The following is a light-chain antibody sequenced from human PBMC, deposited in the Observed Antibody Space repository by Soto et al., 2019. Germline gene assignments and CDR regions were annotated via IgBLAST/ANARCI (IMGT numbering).Light chain of an antibody. Sequence: EIVLTQSPGTLSLSPGERATLSCKASQSVSSSHLAWYQQKVGQPPRLLLHYTSSRAAGIPDRFSGSGSGTEFTLTISRLEPEDFAVYYCQQFGNSLYTFGQGTKLAIK. CDR1: QSVSSSH. J-gene: IGKJ2*01. CDR3: QQFGNSLYT. CDR2: YTS. V-gene: IGKV3-20*01.